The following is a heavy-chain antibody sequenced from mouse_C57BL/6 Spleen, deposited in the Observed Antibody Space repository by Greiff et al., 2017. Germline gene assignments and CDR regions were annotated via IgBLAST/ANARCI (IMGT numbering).Heavy chain of an antibody. CDR3: TEGGRHYYGSSDYYAMDY. V-gene: IGHV1-15*01. CDR1: GYTFTDYE. J-gene: IGHJ4*01. D-gene: IGHD1-1*01. Sequence: QVQLQQSGAELVRPGASVTLSCKASGYTFTDYEMHWVQQTPVHGLEWIGAIDPETGGTAYNQTFKGKAILTADKSSSTAYMELRSLTSEDSAVYYCTEGGRHYYGSSDYYAMDYWGQGTSVTVSS. CDR2: IDPETGGT.